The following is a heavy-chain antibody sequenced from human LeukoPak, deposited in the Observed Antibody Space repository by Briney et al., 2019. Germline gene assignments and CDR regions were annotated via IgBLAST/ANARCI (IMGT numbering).Heavy chain of an antibody. CDR3: ARDHGYGERYFDY. Sequence: SETLSLTCTVSGGSISSYYWSWIRQPPGKGLEWIGYIYYSGSTNYNPSLKSRVTISVDTSKNQFSLKLSSVTAADTAVYYCARDHGYGERYFDYWGQGTLVTVSS. CDR1: GGSISSYY. CDR2: IYYSGST. D-gene: IGHD4-17*01. J-gene: IGHJ4*02. V-gene: IGHV4-59*01.